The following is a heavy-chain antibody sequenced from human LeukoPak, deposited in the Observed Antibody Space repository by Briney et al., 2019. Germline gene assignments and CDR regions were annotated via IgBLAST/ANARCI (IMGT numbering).Heavy chain of an antibody. D-gene: IGHD6-19*01. CDR2: IWYDGSNK. Sequence: PGGSLRLPCAASGFTFSSYGMHWVRQAPGKGLEWVAVIWYDGSNKYYADSVKGRFTISRDNSKNTLYLQMNSLRAEDTAVYYCARAGGWNWFDPWGQGTLVTVSS. CDR1: GFTFSSYG. V-gene: IGHV3-33*01. J-gene: IGHJ5*02. CDR3: ARAGGWNWFDP.